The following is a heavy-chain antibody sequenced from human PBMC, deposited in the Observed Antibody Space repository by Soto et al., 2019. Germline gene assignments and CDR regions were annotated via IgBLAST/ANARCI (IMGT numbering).Heavy chain of an antibody. CDR2: ISSSSSYI. J-gene: IGHJ4*02. V-gene: IGHV3-21*01. D-gene: IGHD5-18*01. CDR3: ARAQPGYSYGYGLGY. Sequence: EVQLVESGGGLVKPGGSLRLSCAASGFTFSSYSMNWVRQAPGKGLEWVSSISSSSSYIYYADSVKGRFTISRDNAKNSLYLQMNRLRAEDTAVYSCARAQPGYSYGYGLGYWGQGTLVTVSS. CDR1: GFTFSSYS.